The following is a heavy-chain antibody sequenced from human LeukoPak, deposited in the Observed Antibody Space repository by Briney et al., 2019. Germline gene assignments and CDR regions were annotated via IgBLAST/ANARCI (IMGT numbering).Heavy chain of an antibody. D-gene: IGHD2-15*01. V-gene: IGHV3-23*01. CDR3: APQCSGGSCSLFDY. J-gene: IGHJ4*02. CDR1: GFTFSSYS. Sequence: GGSLRLSCAASGFTFSSYSMSWVRQAPGKGLEWVSAISGSGGSTYYADSVKGRFTISRDNSKNTLYLQMNSLRAEGTAVYYCAPQCSGGSCSLFDYWGQGTLVTVSS. CDR2: ISGSGGST.